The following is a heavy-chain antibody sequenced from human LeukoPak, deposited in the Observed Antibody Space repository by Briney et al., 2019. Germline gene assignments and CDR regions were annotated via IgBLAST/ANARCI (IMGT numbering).Heavy chain of an antibody. Sequence: QPGGSLRLSCAASGFTLSSYWMSWVRQAPGKGLEWVANINEDGSMKTYVDSLKGRFTISRDNTKNSMYLQMNSLRAEDTAVYYCARYEPGYGEFLLYWGQGTLVTVSS. J-gene: IGHJ4*02. CDR2: INEDGSMK. D-gene: IGHD3-10*01. CDR1: GFTLSSYW. CDR3: ARYEPGYGEFLLY. V-gene: IGHV3-7*01.